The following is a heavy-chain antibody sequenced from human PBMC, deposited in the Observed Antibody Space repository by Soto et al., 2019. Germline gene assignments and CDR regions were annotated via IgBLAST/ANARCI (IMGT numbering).Heavy chain of an antibody. J-gene: IGHJ5*02. D-gene: IGHD3-22*01. CDR3: VREGSSTEYYIKWFDT. Sequence: GGSLRLSCTGSGFTFNTYALHWVRQAPGKGLEWVAVISSDGRNKNYAASVKGRFTISRENSKNTMSLEMDSLQPGDTAIYYCVREGSSTEYYIKWFDTWGQGTQVTVSS. CDR1: GFTFNTYA. V-gene: IGHV3-30*04. CDR2: ISSDGRNK.